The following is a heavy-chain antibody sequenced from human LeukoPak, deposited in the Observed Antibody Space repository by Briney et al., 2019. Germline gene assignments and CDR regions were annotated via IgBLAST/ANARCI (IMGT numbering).Heavy chain of an antibody. CDR3: AKEYSSSWYAYYFDH. CDR1: GFTFSSYA. J-gene: IGHJ4*02. CDR2: ISGSGSST. D-gene: IGHD6-13*01. V-gene: IGHV3-23*01. Sequence: PGGSLRLSCAASGFTFSSYAMSWVRQAPGKGLEWVPVISGSGSSTFYADSVKGRFTISRDNSKNTVYLQMKSLRAEDTAVYYCAKEYSSSWYAYYFDHWGQGTLVTVSS.